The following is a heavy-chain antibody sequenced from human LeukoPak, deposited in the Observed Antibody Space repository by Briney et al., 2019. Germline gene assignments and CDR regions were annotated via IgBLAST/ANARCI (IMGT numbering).Heavy chain of an antibody. CDR1: GGSISSYY. J-gene: IGHJ5*02. Sequence: SETLSLTCPVSGGSISSYYWSWIRQPPGKGLEWIGYIYYSGSTNYNPSLKSRVTISVDTSRNQFSLKLSSVTAADTAVYYCARGTTAALSPWGQGTLVTVSS. CDR2: IYYSGST. D-gene: IGHD6-13*01. CDR3: ARGTTAALSP. V-gene: IGHV4-59*01.